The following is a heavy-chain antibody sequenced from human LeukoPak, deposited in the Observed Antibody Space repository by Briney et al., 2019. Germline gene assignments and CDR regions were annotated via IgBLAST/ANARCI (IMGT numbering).Heavy chain of an antibody. CDR2: IFTTGST. CDR3: ARDGVPLTNLAARPFHP. V-gene: IGHV4-4*07. CDR1: GGSMRNSY. D-gene: IGHD1-14*01. J-gene: IGHJ1*01. Sequence: PSETLSLTCTVSGGSMRNSYWSWIRQPAGKGLEWVGRIFTTGSTNYNPSLKSRVTMSIDTSKNQFSLKMTSVTAADTAVYYCARDGVPLTNLAARPFHPWGQGTLVTVSS.